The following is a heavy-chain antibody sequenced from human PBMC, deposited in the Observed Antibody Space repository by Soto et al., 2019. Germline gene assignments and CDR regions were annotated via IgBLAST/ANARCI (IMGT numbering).Heavy chain of an antibody. Sequence: QVQLVESGGGVVQPGRSLRLSCAASGFTFSSYGMHWVRQAPGKGLAWVAVIWYDGSNKYYEDSVKGQFTISRDNAKNTLYLQMNSLRAEDTAVYYCARGNYDILTGSADKNQRYYYYYMAVWGEGTTVTVSS. D-gene: IGHD3-9*01. CDR2: IWYDGSNK. CDR1: GFTFSSYG. CDR3: ARGNYDILTGSADKNQRYYYYYMAV. J-gene: IGHJ6*03. V-gene: IGHV3-33*01.